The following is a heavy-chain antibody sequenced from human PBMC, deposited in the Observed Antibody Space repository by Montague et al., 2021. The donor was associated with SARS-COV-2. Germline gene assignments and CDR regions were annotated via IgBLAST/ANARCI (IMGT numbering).Heavy chain of an antibody. J-gene: IGHJ6*02. CDR2: ITNNNNYI. Sequence: SLRLSCAASGCTFSTYNMNWVRQAPGTGLEWVSSITNNNNYIYYGDSVRGRFTISGDNAKNSLYLQMNNLRAEDTGVYYCARGAEYYYYGMDAWGLGTKVTVSS. V-gene: IGHV3-21*01. CDR3: ARGAEYYYYGMDA. CDR1: GCTFSTYN.